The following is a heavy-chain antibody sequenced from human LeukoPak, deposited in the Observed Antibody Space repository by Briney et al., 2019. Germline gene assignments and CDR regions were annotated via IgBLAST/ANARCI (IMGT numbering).Heavy chain of an antibody. Sequence: PSETLSLTCTVSGGSVNSYYWCWVWQPPGEGLGWIWYIYYTASTSHNPSLKSRVTMTVDTSKNQLSLKVSSVTAADTAVYYCARWYCVSNTCYHMDVWGKGTTVTVSS. D-gene: IGHD2-2*01. V-gene: IGHV4-59*02. CDR3: ARWYCVSNTCYHMDV. CDR1: GGSVNSYY. CDR2: IYYTAST. J-gene: IGHJ6*03.